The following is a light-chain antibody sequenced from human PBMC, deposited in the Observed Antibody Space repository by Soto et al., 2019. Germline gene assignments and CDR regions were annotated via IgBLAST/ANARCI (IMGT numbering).Light chain of an antibody. CDR3: QKYNSAPVT. Sequence: EIVLTQSPGTLSLSPGERATLSCRASQSVSNSYLAWYQQKPGQAPRLLIYAASTRATDIPDKFSGSGSGTDFTLTISSLEPEDVATYYCQKYNSAPVTFGQGTKVDIK. CDR2: AAS. J-gene: IGKJ1*01. V-gene: IGKV3-20*01. CDR1: QSVSNSY.